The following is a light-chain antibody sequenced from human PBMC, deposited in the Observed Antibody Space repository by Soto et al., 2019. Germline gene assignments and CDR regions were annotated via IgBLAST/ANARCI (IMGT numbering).Light chain of an antibody. J-gene: IGLJ2*01. CDR3: VSYKSSDTLV. CDR1: NSDIGAYYY. V-gene: IGLV2-14*03. Sequence: QSALTQPASVSGSPGQSITISCTGTNSDIGAYYYVSWYQHQAGKAPKLIFYGVHHQPSGVSNRFSAAKSGNTASLTISGLQTEAEADYYCVSYKSSDTLVFGGGTKLTVL. CDR2: GVH.